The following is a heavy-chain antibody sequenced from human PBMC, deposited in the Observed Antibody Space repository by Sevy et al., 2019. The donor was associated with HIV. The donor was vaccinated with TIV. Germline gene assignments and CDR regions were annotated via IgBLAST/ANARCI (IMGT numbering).Heavy chain of an antibody. J-gene: IGHJ4*02. CDR3: ARVRGSHGSGSPRGNYFDY. D-gene: IGHD3-10*01. CDR2: IYYSGST. V-gene: IGHV4-39*01. CDR1: GGSISSSSYY. Sequence: SETLSLTCTVSGGSISSSSYYWGWIRQPPGKGLEWIGSIYYSGSTYYNPSLKSRVTISVDTSKNQFSLKLSSVTAADTAVYYCARVRGSHGSGSPRGNYFDYWGQGTLVTVSS.